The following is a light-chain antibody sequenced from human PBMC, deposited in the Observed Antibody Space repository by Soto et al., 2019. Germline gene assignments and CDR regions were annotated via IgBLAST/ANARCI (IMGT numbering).Light chain of an antibody. CDR3: QQYGSSPPST. Sequence: EIVLTQSPGTLSLSPGERATLSCRASQSVSSSYLAWYQQKPGQAPRLLIYGASSRATGIPDRFSGSASGTDFTLTISRLEPEDFAVYYCQQYGSSPPSTFGQGTKVEIK. V-gene: IGKV3-20*01. CDR1: QSVSSSY. J-gene: IGKJ1*01. CDR2: GAS.